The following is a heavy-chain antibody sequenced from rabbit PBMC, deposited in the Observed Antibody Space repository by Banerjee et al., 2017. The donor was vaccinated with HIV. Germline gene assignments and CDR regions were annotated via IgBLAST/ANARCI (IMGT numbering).Heavy chain of an antibody. Sequence: QSLEESGGGLVKPGGTLTLTCTASGFSFSSGYDICWVRQAPGKGLEWIACISGGSSGSAYYASWAKGRFTISKTSLTTVTLQMTSLTAADTATYFCARDSYDTYDYVGAFILWGPGTLVTVS. CDR2: ISGGSSGSA. CDR3: ARDSYDTYDYVGAFIL. V-gene: IGHV1S40*01. CDR1: GFSFSSGYD. J-gene: IGHJ4*01. D-gene: IGHD6-1*01.